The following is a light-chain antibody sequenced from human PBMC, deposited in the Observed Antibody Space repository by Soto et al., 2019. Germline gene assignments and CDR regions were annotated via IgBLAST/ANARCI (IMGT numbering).Light chain of an antibody. CDR3: SSYTSSSTSPNYV. CDR1: SSDVGSYNR. V-gene: IGLV2-18*02. CDR2: EVS. Sequence: QSALTQPPSVSGSPGQSVTISCTGTSSDVGSYNRVSWYQQPPGTAPKLMLYEVSNRPSGVPDRFSGSKSGNTASLTISGLQAEDEADYYCSSYTSSSTSPNYVFGTGTKVTVL. J-gene: IGLJ1*01.